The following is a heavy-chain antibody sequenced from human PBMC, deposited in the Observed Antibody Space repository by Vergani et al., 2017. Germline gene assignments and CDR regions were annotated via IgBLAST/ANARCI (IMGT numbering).Heavy chain of an antibody. CDR2: ISSSSSYI. CDR1: GFTFSSYS. D-gene: IGHD1-26*01. CDR3: ATTRDLGIVGATGY. Sequence: EVQLVESGGGLVKPGGSLRLSCAASGFTFSSYSMNWVRQAPGKGLEWVSSISSSSSYIYYADSVKGRFTISRDNAKNSLYLQMNSLRAEDTAVYYCATTRDLGIVGATGYWGQGTLVTVSS. J-gene: IGHJ4*02. V-gene: IGHV3-21*01.